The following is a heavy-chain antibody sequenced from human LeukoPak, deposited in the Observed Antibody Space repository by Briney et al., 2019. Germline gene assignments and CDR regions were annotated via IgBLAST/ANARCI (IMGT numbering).Heavy chain of an antibody. D-gene: IGHD3-10*01. CDR2: ISYDGSNK. CDR3: ANAGFDDAFDI. J-gene: IGHJ3*02. Sequence: PGGSLRLSCATSGFTFSSYAMHWVRQAPGKGLEWVAVISYDGSNKYYADSVKGRFTISRDNSKNTLYLQMNSLRAEDTAVYYCANAGFDDAFDIWGQGTMVTVSS. CDR1: GFTFSSYA. V-gene: IGHV3-30-3*02.